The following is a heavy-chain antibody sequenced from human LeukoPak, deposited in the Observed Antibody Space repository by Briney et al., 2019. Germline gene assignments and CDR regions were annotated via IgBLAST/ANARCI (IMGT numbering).Heavy chain of an antibody. CDR3: ARTGGAAAGTGAFDI. Sequence: SVKVSCKASGGTFSSYAISWVRQAPGQGLEWMGGIIPIFGTANYAQKFQGRVTITADKSTSTAYMELSSLRSEDTAVYYCARTGGAAAGTGAFDIWGQGTMVTVSS. J-gene: IGHJ3*02. V-gene: IGHV1-69*06. CDR2: IIPIFGTA. D-gene: IGHD6-13*01. CDR1: GGTFSSYA.